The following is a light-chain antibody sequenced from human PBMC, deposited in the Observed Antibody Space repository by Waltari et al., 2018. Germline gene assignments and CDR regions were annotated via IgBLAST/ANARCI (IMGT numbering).Light chain of an antibody. CDR3: SSYTSSSTVV. CDR1: SSDVGSYNR. J-gene: IGLJ2*01. Sequence: QSALTQPPSVSGSPGQSVTISCTGTSSDVGSYNRVSWYQQPPGTAPQRMIYEVSNRPPGVPDHFPGSKSGNTASLTISGLQAEDEADYYCSSYTSSSTVVFGGGTKLTVL. V-gene: IGLV2-18*02. CDR2: EVS.